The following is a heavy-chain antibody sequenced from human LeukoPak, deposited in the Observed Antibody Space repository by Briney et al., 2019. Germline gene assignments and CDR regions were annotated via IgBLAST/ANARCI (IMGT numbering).Heavy chain of an antibody. CDR3: ARDQNLFQYYDSSKPLSY. D-gene: IGHD3-22*01. Sequence: GGSLRLSCAASGFTVSSNYMSWVRQAPGKGLEWVSVIYSGGSTYYADSVKGRFTISRDNPKNTLYLQMNSLRAEDTAVYYCARDQNLFQYYDSSKPLSYWGQGTLVTVSS. J-gene: IGHJ4*02. CDR1: GFTVSSNY. V-gene: IGHV3-66*02. CDR2: IYSGGST.